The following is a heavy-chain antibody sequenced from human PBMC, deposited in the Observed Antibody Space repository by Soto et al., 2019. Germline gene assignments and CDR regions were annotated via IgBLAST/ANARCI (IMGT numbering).Heavy chain of an antibody. Sequence: SAKVAGKAAGYTFTSYGICPVRQAPGQGLEWMGWISAYNGNTNYAKKLQGRVAMTTETYTSTAYMELRSLRSDDTAVYYCARVSAAGTILDPWGQGTLVAVSS. V-gene: IGHV1-18*01. D-gene: IGHD6-13*01. J-gene: IGHJ5*02. CDR3: ARVSAAGTILDP. CDR1: GYTFTSYG. CDR2: ISAYNGNT.